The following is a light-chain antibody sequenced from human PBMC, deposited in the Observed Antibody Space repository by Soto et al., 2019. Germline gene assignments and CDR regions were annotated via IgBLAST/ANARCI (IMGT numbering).Light chain of an antibody. V-gene: IGKV1-5*01. CDR1: QSISSW. Sequence: DIPMTQAPATLSASVGDRVTITCRASQSISSWLAWYQQKPGKAPKLLIYDASSLESGVPSRFSGSGSGTEFTLTISSLQSEDFAVYYCQQYNKWHRTFGQGTKVDIK. CDR3: QQYNKWHRT. CDR2: DAS. J-gene: IGKJ1*01.